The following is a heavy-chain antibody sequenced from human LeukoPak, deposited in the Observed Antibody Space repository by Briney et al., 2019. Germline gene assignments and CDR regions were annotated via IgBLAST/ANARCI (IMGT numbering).Heavy chain of an antibody. CDR2: IIPIFGTA. D-gene: IGHD2-2*01. Sequence: SVKLSCKASGYTFTSYGISWVRQAPGQGLEWMGGIIPIFGTANYAQKFQGRVTITADESTSTAYMELSSLRSEDTAVYYCARDPSPLYCSSTSCYGSYYYMDVWGKGTTVTVSS. V-gene: IGHV1-69*13. J-gene: IGHJ6*03. CDR3: ARDPSPLYCSSTSCYGSYYYMDV. CDR1: GYTFTSYG.